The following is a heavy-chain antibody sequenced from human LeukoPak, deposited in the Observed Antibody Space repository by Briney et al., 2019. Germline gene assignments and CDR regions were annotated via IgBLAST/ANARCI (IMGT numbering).Heavy chain of an antibody. D-gene: IGHD3-10*01. CDR1: GGSISSYY. V-gene: IGHV4-4*07. CDR3: ARDHVGTPSYAFAI. Sequence: SGTLSLTCTVSGGSISSYYWSWIRQPAGKGLEWIGRIYTSGSTNYNPSLKSRVTMSVDTSKNQFSLKLSSVTAADTAVYYCARDHVGTPSYAFAIWGQGTMVTVSS. J-gene: IGHJ3*02. CDR2: IYTSGST.